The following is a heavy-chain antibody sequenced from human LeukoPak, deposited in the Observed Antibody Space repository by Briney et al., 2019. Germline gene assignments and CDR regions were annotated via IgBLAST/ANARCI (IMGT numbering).Heavy chain of an antibody. CDR1: GGSISSSSYY. Sequence: SETLSPTCTVSGGSISSSSYYWGWIRQPPGKGLEWIGSIYYSGSTYYNPSLKSRVTISVDTSKNQFSLKLSSVTAADTAVYYCASPFYDILTGSFPFDIWGQGTMVTVSS. J-gene: IGHJ3*02. CDR3: ASPFYDILTGSFPFDI. D-gene: IGHD3-9*01. V-gene: IGHV4-39*01. CDR2: IYYSGST.